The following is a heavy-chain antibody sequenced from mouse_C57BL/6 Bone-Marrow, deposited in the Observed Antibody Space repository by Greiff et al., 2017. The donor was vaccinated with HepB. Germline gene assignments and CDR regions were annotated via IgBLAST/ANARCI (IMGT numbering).Heavy chain of an antibody. CDR2: ISDGGSYT. CDR3: ARESDEYALGY. Sequence: EVKLLESGGGLVKPGGSLKLSCAASGFTFSSYAMSWVRQTPEKRLEWVATISDGGSYTYYPDNVKGRFTISRDKANNNLYLQMSHLKTEDKDMSYCARESDEYALGYWGKGTTVTV. CDR1: GFTFSSYA. J-gene: IGHJ4*01. V-gene: IGHV5-4*01.